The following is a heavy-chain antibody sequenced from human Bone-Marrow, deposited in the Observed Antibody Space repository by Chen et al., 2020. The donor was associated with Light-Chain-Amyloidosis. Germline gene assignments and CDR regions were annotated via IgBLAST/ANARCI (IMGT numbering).Heavy chain of an antibody. Sequence: QVQLQQWGAGLLKPSETLSLNCGVYGGSFSGYYWSWIRQPPGQGLEWIGEVNHSGSTKYTPSLKSRVTISLDTSKNQFSLKLSSVTAADTAVYYCARGPRWGGDGFDSWGQGTLVTVSS. J-gene: IGHJ4*02. D-gene: IGHD2-21*01. CDR3: ARGPRWGGDGFDS. CDR2: VNHSGST. V-gene: IGHV4-34*02. CDR1: GGSFSGYY.